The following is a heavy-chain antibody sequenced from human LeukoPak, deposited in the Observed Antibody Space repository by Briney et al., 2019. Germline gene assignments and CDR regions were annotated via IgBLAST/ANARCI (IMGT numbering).Heavy chain of an antibody. Sequence: SETLSLTCTVSGDSISRDDSYWGWIRQLPGKGLEWIAYMHYSGTTYYNPSLRSRVTMSIDTSENHFSLNLSSVTAADTAIYSGVGYYYRGEVPGGIWFAPWGGGILVIVPS. CDR1: GDSISRDDSY. CDR2: MHYSGTT. CDR3: VGYYYRGEVPGGIWFAP. V-gene: IGHV4-31*03. J-gene: IGHJ5*02. D-gene: IGHD3-22*01.